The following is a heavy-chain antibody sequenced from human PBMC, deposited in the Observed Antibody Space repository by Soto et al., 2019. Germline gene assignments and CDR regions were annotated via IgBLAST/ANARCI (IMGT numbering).Heavy chain of an antibody. Sequence: SLRLSCAASGFTFRSYDMHWVRQAPGKGLEWMGVISFDGIKKYYADSVKGRFTISRDSSKNKLYLQMNSLRPEDTAVYYCAKPIVAAGYYGMDVWGQGTTVTVSS. V-gene: IGHV3-30*18. CDR2: ISFDGIKK. CDR3: AKPIVAAGYYGMDV. J-gene: IGHJ6*02. CDR1: GFTFRSYD. D-gene: IGHD6-13*01.